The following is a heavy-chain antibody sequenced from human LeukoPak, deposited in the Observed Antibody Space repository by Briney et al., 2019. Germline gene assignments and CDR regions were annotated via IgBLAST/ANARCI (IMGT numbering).Heavy chain of an antibody. CDR1: GDSVSSNSAA. D-gene: IGHD6-19*01. V-gene: IGHV6-1*01. CDR3: ARARYSSGSDAFDI. CDR2: TYYRSKWYN. J-gene: IGHJ3*02. Sequence: SQTLSLTCAISGDSVSSNSAAWNWIRQSPSRGLEWLGRTYYRSKWYNDYAVSGKSRITINPDTTKNQFSLQLNSVTAEDTAVYYCARARYSSGSDAFDIWGQGTMVTVSS.